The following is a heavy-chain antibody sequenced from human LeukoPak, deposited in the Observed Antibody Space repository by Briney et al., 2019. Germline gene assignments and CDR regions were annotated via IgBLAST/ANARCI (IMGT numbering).Heavy chain of an antibody. CDR2: IYYSGST. Sequence: PSETLSLTCTVSGGSVSSGSYYWSWIRQPPGKGLEWIGYIYYSGSTNYNPSLKSRVTISVDTSKNQFSLKLSSVTAADTAVYYCVRVGQIGSYFDYWGQGTLVTVSS. CDR1: GGSVSSGSYY. J-gene: IGHJ4*02. D-gene: IGHD1-26*01. V-gene: IGHV4-61*01. CDR3: VRVGQIGSYFDY.